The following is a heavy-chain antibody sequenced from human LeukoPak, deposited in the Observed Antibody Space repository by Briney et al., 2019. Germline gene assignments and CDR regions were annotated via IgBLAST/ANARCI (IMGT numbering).Heavy chain of an antibody. V-gene: IGHV3-7*01. J-gene: IGHJ4*02. Sequence: AGGSLRLSCVASGFTFRTFWMAWVRQAPGQGLEWVANIKQDGSEKHYEDSVKGLFTISRDNAKNSLYLQMNSLRAEDTAVYYCARDVDGSLDYWGQGTLVTVSS. CDR1: GFTFRTFW. CDR3: ARDVDGSLDY. CDR2: IKQDGSEK. D-gene: IGHD1-26*01.